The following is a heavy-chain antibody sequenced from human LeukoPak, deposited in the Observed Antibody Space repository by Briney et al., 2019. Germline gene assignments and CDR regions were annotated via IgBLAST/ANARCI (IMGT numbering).Heavy chain of an antibody. Sequence: AETLSLTCAVSGVSFNDYYWSWVRQTPGKGLEWIGEINHSGYTNDSPSLKSRVTLSIDTSRKQFSLNLRSVTVADTGIYYCTRMTTGHDYWGQGTLVTVSS. V-gene: IGHV4-34*01. CDR2: INHSGYT. J-gene: IGHJ4*02. CDR3: TRMTTGHDY. D-gene: IGHD4-17*01. CDR1: GVSFNDYY.